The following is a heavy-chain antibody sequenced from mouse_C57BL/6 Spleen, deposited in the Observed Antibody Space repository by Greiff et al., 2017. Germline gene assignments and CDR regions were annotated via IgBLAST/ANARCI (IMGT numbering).Heavy chain of an antibody. D-gene: IGHD1-1*01. J-gene: IGHJ2*01. CDR1: GYTFTSYG. V-gene: IGHV1-81*01. Sequence: VKLVESGAELARPGASVKLSCTASGYTFTSYGISWVKQRTGQGLEWIGEIYPRSGNTYYNEKFKGKATLTADKSSSTAYMELRSLTSEGSAVYFCARFTTVVANDYWGQGTTLTVSS. CDR2: IYPRSGNT. CDR3: ARFTTVVANDY.